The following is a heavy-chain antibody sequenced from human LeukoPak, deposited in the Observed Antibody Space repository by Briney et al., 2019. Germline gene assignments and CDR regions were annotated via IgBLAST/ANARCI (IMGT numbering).Heavy chain of an antibody. Sequence: GASVKVSCKASGYTFTNNFMHWVRQAPGQGLGWIGIINPSGDNTWYAQKFQGRVTMTRDMATSTDYLEVSSLRSEDTAVYYCARDNSLRDTAWWFDPWGQGTLVTVSS. D-gene: IGHD5-24*01. CDR1: GYTFTNNF. CDR3: ARDNSLRDTAWWFDP. V-gene: IGHV1-46*01. CDR2: INPSGDNT. J-gene: IGHJ5*02.